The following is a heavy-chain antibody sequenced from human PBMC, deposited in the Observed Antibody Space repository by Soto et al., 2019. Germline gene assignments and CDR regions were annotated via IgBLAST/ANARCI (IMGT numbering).Heavy chain of an antibody. CDR3: AREGCSSTSCSHYYYYGMDV. V-gene: IGHV4-59*01. CDR1: GGSISSYY. D-gene: IGHD2-2*01. CDR2: IYYSGST. J-gene: IGHJ6*02. Sequence: QVQLQESGPGLVKPSETLSLTCTVSGGSISSYYWSWIRQPPGKGLEWIGYIYYSGSTNYNPSLKRRVTISVETSKNQFSLKLSSVTAADTAVYYCAREGCSSTSCSHYYYYGMDVWGQGTTVTVSS.